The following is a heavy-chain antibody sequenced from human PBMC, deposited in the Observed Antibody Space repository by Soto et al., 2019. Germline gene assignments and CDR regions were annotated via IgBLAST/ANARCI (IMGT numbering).Heavy chain of an antibody. CDR3: ARSHENIVVVVAAPSGDWFDP. CDR2: INHSGST. D-gene: IGHD2-15*01. V-gene: IGHV4-34*01. CDR1: GGSFSGYY. Sequence: SETLSLTCAVYGGSFSGYYWSWIRQPPGKGLEWIGEINHSGSTNYNPSLKSRVTISVDTSKNQFSLKLSSVTAADTAVYYCARSHENIVVVVAAPSGDWFDPWGQGTLVTVSS. J-gene: IGHJ5*02.